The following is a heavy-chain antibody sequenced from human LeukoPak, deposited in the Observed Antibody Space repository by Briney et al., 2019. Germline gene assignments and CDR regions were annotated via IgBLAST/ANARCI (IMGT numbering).Heavy chain of an antibody. CDR3: AKDRHNWKGVAYCYYGMDV. Sequence: PGGSLRLSCAASGFTFDDYAMHWVRQAPGKGLEGVSLISWDGGSKYYADSVKGRFTISRDNSKNSLYLQMNSLKAEDTALYYCAKDRHNWKGVAYCYYGMDVWGKGTTVTVSS. V-gene: IGHV3-43D*04. CDR1: GFTFDDYA. CDR2: ISWDGGSK. J-gene: IGHJ6*04. D-gene: IGHD1-1*01.